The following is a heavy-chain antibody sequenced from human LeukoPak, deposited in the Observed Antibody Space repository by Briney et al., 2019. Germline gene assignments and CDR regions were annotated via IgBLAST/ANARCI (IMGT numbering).Heavy chain of an antibody. CDR3: ARDWNYDDP. CDR1: GDSFTNDFF. D-gene: IGHD1-7*01. CDR2: FCLGRDT. Sequence: SSETLSLTCTVSGDSFTNDFFWGWVRPPPGKELEWIGSFCLGRDTYYRPSLKSRVTISVDKSKNQFSLKLSSVTAADTAVYYCARDWNYDDPWGQGTLVTVSS. V-gene: IGHV4-38-2*02. J-gene: IGHJ5*02.